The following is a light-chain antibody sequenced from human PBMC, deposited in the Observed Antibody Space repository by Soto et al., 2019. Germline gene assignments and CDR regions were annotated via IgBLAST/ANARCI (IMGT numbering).Light chain of an antibody. Sequence: EDVLTQSPGTLSLSPGERATLSCRASQRISSSFVAWYQQTPGQAPRLLMYGAFNRAGGIPERFSGRGSGIDFTITISRLEPEDFGVYYCQQYCNSPKLTCGGGTKVEIK. J-gene: IGKJ4*01. CDR3: QQYCNSPKLT. CDR2: GAF. CDR1: QRISSSF. V-gene: IGKV3-20*01.